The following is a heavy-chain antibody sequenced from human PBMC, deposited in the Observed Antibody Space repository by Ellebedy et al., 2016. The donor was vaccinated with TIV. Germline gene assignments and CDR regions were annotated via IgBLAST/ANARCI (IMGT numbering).Heavy chain of an antibody. CDR1: GGSFSGYY. D-gene: IGHD1-1*01. V-gene: IGHV4-34*01. CDR3: ARDRNWNDGLIYYYYMDV. CDR2: INHSGST. Sequence: SETLSLTXAVYGGSFSGYYWSWIRQPPGKGLEWNGEINHSGSTNYNPSLKSRVTISVDTSKNQFSLKLSSVTAADTAVYYCARDRNWNDGLIYYYYMDVWGKGTTVTVSS. J-gene: IGHJ6*03.